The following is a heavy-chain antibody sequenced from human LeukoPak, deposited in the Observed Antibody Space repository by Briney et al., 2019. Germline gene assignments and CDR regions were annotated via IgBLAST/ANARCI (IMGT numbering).Heavy chain of an antibody. V-gene: IGHV3-7*01. Sequence: PGGSLRLSCAASGFTFSNNWMTWVRQAPGKGLEWVASVKKDGSEKYYVDSVKGRFTISRDNAKNSLYLQMNSLRAEDTAVYYCARDQLASGYYYYYMDVWGKGTTVTVSS. CDR2: VKKDGSEK. D-gene: IGHD6-13*01. J-gene: IGHJ6*03. CDR3: ARDQLASGYYYYYMDV. CDR1: GFTFSNNW.